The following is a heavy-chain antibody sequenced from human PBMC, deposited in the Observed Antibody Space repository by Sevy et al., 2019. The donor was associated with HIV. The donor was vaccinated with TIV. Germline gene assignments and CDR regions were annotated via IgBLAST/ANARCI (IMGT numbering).Heavy chain of an antibody. CDR1: GFTFSYYD. Sequence: GGSLILSCAASGFTFSYYDMNWVRQAPGKGLEWVSSISSGSSYIFYADSVKGRFTISRDNAKNSLSLQMNSLGAEDTAVYYCASPLNYYDSPSAYWGQGTLVTVSS. CDR2: ISSGSSYI. D-gene: IGHD3-22*01. V-gene: IGHV3-21*04. CDR3: ASPLNYYDSPSAY. J-gene: IGHJ4*02.